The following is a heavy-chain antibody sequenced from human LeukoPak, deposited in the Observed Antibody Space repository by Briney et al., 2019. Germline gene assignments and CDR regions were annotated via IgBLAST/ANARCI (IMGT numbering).Heavy chain of an antibody. D-gene: IGHD3-22*01. V-gene: IGHV3-9*01. CDR2: ISWNSGSI. Sequence: SGGSLRLSCAASGFTFDDYAMHWVRQAPGKGLEWVSGISWNSGSIGYADSVKGRFAISRDNAKNSLYLQMNSLRAEDTALYYCAKASVVVITTGDFDYWGQGTLVTVSS. CDR1: GFTFDDYA. CDR3: AKASVVVITTGDFDY. J-gene: IGHJ4*02.